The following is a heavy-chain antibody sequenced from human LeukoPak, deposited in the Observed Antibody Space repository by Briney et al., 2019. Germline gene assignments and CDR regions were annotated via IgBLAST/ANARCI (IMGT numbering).Heavy chain of an antibody. Sequence: GASVKVSCKASGYTFTSYDINWVRQATRQGLEWMGWMNPNSGNTGYAQKFQGRVTMTRNTSISTAYMELSSLRSEDTAVYYCARGITMVRGVILGYWGQGTLVTVSS. V-gene: IGHV1-8*01. CDR1: GYTFTSYD. CDR3: ARGITMVRGVILGY. CDR2: MNPNSGNT. D-gene: IGHD3-10*01. J-gene: IGHJ4*02.